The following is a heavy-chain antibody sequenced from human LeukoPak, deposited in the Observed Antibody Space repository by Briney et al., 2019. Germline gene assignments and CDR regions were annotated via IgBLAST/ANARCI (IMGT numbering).Heavy chain of an antibody. D-gene: IGHD2-2*01. J-gene: IGHJ5*02. CDR3: ARGNIVVVPAARETHWFDP. Sequence: SVKVSCKASGGTFSSYAISWVRQAPGQGLEWMGGIIPIFGTANYAQKFQGRVTITADESTSTAYMELSSLRSEDTAMYYCARGNIVVVPAARETHWFDPWGQGTLVTVSS. CDR1: GGTFSSYA. V-gene: IGHV1-69*13. CDR2: IIPIFGTA.